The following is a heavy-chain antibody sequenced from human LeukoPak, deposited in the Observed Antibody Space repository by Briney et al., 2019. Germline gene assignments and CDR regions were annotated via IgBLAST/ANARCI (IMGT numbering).Heavy chain of an antibody. V-gene: IGHV1-2*04. J-gene: IGHJ5*02. CDR1: GYTFTGYY. Sequence: ASVKVSCKASGYTFTGYYMHWVRQAPGQGLEWMGWINPNSGGTNYAQKFQGWITMTRDTSIRTAYMELRRLRSDDTAVYYCARGPLRNWFDPWGQGTLVTVSS. CDR3: ARGPLRNWFDP. CDR2: INPNSGGT.